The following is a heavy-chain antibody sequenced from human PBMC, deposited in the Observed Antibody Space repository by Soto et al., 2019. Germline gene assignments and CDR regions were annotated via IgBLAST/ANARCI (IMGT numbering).Heavy chain of an antibody. Sequence: PGGSLRLSCAASGFTFSSYAMSWVRQAPGKGLEWVSAISGSGGSTYYADSVKGRFTISRDMSTSTSYMELSSLTSEDTAVYYCVLCTTTSCYGKFDYWGQGTLVTVSS. CDR1: GFTFSSYA. J-gene: IGHJ4*02. CDR2: ISGSGGST. CDR3: VLCTTTSCYGKFDY. V-gene: IGHV3-23*01. D-gene: IGHD2-2*01.